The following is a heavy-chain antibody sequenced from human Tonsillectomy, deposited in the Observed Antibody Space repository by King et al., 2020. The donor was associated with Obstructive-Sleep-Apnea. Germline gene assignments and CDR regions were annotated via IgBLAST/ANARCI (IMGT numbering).Heavy chain of an antibody. Sequence: EVQLVESGGGLVQPGGSLRLSCAASGFTFSSYAMSWVRQAPGEGLEWVSAISGSGGNTYYADSVKGRFTISRDNSRNTLYLQMNSLRAEDTAVYYCAKDRYGDYYFDYWGQGTLVTVS. J-gene: IGHJ4*02. CDR2: ISGSGGNT. CDR3: AKDRYGDYYFDY. V-gene: IGHV3-23*04. CDR1: GFTFSSYA. D-gene: IGHD2-21*02.